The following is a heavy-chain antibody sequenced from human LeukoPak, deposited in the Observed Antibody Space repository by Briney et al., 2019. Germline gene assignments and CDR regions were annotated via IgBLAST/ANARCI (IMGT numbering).Heavy chain of an antibody. Sequence: GGSLRLSCAASGFTFSSYSMIWVRQAPGKGPEWVSVIYSGGSTYYADSVKGRFTISRDNSKNTLYLQMNSLRAEDTAVYHCARVDSRTAQFDYWGQGTLVTVSS. CDR3: ARVDSRTAQFDY. CDR1: GFTFSSYS. J-gene: IGHJ4*02. V-gene: IGHV3-66*01. CDR2: IYSGGST. D-gene: IGHD6-13*01.